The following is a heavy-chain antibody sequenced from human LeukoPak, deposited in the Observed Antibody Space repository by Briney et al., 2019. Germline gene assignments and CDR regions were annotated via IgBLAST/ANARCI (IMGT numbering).Heavy chain of an antibody. CDR3: ARGPTPILWTGTRFDY. CDR2: INHSGST. Sequence: SETLSLTCAVYGGSFSGYYWRWIRQPPGKGLEWIGEINHSGSTNYSPSLKSRVTISVDTSKNQFSLKLSSVTAADTAVYYCARGPTPILWTGTRFDYWGQGTLVTVSS. D-gene: IGHD1/OR15-1a*01. CDR1: GGSFSGYY. V-gene: IGHV4-34*01. J-gene: IGHJ4*02.